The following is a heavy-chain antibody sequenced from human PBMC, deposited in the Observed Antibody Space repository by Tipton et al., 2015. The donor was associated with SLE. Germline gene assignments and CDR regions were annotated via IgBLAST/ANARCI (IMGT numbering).Heavy chain of an antibody. D-gene: IGHD3-3*01. V-gene: IGHV4-59*08. J-gene: IGHJ3*01. CDR3: ARHGYDFWSGYYHHVFDV. CDR1: GGSITGYY. CDR2: IDQFGRA. Sequence: TMSLTCIVSGGSITGYYWSWIRQPPGKRLEWIGYIDQFGRANYNPSLQNRVTISVGRSKTQFSLKLRSVSAADSAMYYCARHGYDFWSGYYHHVFDVWGQGTMLTVSS.